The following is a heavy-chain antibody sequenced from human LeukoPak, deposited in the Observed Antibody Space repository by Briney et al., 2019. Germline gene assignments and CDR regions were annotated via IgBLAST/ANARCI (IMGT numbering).Heavy chain of an antibody. CDR1: GFTVSSNY. CDR2: IYSGGST. D-gene: IGHD5-24*01. J-gene: IGHJ3*02. CDR3: ARERRDGSTSDAFDI. V-gene: IGHV3-66*01. Sequence: GGSLRLSCAASGFTVSSNYMSWVRQAPGKGLEWVSVIYSGGSTYYADSVKGRFTISRDNSKNTLYLQMNSLRAEDTAVYYCARERRDGSTSDAFDIWGQGTMVTVSS.